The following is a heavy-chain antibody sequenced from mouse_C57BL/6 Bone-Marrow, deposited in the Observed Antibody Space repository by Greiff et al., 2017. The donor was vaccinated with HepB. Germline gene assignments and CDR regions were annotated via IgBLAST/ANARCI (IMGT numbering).Heavy chain of an antibody. CDR3: ATDAY. V-gene: IGHV1-50*01. Sequence: QVQLQQPGAELVKPGASVKLSCKASGYTFASYWMQWVKQRPGQGLEWIGEIDPSDSYTNYNQKFKGKATLTVDTSSSTAYMQLSSLTSEDSAVYYCATDAYWGQGTTLTVSS. CDR1: GYTFASYW. CDR2: IDPSDSYT. J-gene: IGHJ2*01.